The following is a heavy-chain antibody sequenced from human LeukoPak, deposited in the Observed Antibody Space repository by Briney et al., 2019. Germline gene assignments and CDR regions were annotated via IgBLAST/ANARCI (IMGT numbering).Heavy chain of an antibody. Sequence: PGGSLRLSCAASGFTFSSYWMSWVRQAPGKGLEWVANIKQDGSEKHYVDSVKGRFTISRDNAKSSLYLQMNSLRAEDTAVYYCSYSRSFGWYYFDDWGQGTLVIVSS. CDR1: GFTFSSYW. J-gene: IGHJ4*02. V-gene: IGHV3-7*01. CDR2: IKQDGSEK. CDR3: SYSRSFGWYYFDD. D-gene: IGHD6-6*01.